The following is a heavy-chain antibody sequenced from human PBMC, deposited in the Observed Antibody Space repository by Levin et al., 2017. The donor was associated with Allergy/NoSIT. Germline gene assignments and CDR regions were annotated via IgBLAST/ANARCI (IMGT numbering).Heavy chain of an antibody. CDR1: EATFSSYC. D-gene: IGHD3-10*01. J-gene: IGHJ5*02. CDR2: INPIYDTA. V-gene: IGHV1-69*06. Sequence: ASVKVSCKASEATFSSYCITWVRQAPGQGLEWMGGINPIYDTANYAQKFQGRVTIIADKSTSTAYMELRSLRSEDTAVYYCARVPLGPYFYESGNYYTWIDPWGQGTLVTVSS. CDR3: ARVPLGPYFYESGNYYTWIDP.